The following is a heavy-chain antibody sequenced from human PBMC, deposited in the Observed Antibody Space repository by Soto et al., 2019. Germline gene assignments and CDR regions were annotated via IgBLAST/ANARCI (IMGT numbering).Heavy chain of an antibody. CDR3: TYTVTTNGMDV. V-gene: IGHV3-30*03. CDR1: GFTFSSYG. Sequence: QVQLVESGGGVVQPGRSLRLSCAASGFTFSSYGMHWVRQAPGKGLEWVAVISYDGSNIYYADSVKGRFTISRDNSKNTLYLEMNSLRAEDTAVYYCTYTVTTNGMDVWGQGTTVILSS. J-gene: IGHJ6*02. CDR2: ISYDGSNI. D-gene: IGHD4-17*01.